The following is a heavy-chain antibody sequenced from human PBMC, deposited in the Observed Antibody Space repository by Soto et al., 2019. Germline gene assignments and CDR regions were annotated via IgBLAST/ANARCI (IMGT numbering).Heavy chain of an antibody. Sequence: ASVKVSCKASGYTFTSYCISWVRQAPGQGLEWMGWISAYNGNTKYSQKFQGRVTITRDTSASTAYMELSSLRSEDTAVYYCARAPGGPGIAEYWGQGTLVTVSS. V-gene: IGHV1-18*01. J-gene: IGHJ4*02. CDR3: ARAPGGPGIAEY. CDR1: GYTFTSYC. CDR2: ISAYNGNT. D-gene: IGHD6-13*01.